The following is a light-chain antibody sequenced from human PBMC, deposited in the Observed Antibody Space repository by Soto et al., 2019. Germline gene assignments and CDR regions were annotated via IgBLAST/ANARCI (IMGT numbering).Light chain of an antibody. Sequence: IPMTQSPSTLSASVGDRVSITCRASQSISDWLAWYQQRPGKAPRLLIYRASILQSGVPSRFSGSGSGTEFTLTISSLQSEDFAVYYCQQYNNWPVFGQGTKVDIK. CDR1: QSISDW. CDR3: QQYNNWPV. CDR2: RAS. J-gene: IGKJ1*01. V-gene: IGKV1-5*03.